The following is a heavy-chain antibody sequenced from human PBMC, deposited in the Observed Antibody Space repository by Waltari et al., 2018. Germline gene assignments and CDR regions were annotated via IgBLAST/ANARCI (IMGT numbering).Heavy chain of an antibody. V-gene: IGHV3-30*02. CDR3: ASFDYGDYEGVY. D-gene: IGHD4-17*01. CDR1: GFTFSRYG. CDR2: IRYDGSNK. Sequence: QVQLVESGGGVVQPGGSLRLSCVASGFTFSRYGMHWVRQAPGRGLEWVAFIRYDGSNKYYVDSVKGRFTISRDNSKNTLYLQMNSLRPEDTAVYYCASFDYGDYEGVYWGQGTLVTVSS. J-gene: IGHJ4*02.